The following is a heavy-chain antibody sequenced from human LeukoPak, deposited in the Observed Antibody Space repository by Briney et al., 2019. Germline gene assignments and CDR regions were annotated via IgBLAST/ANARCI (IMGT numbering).Heavy chain of an antibody. CDR3: ARHGGYQNRDRTYYYYGMDV. V-gene: IGHV4-59*01. Sequence: SETLSLTCTVSGGSISSYYWSWIRQPPGKGLEWIGYIYYSGSTNYNPSLKSRVTMPVDTSKNQFSLKLSSVTAADTAVYYCARHGGYQNRDRTYYYYGMDVWGQGTTVTVSS. D-gene: IGHD1-14*01. J-gene: IGHJ6*02. CDR2: IYYSGST. CDR1: GGSISSYY.